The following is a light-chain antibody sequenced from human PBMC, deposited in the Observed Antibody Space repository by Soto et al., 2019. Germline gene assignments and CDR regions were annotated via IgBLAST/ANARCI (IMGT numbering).Light chain of an antibody. CDR3: QQYNTSPST. CDR2: GAS. V-gene: IGKV3-20*01. Sequence: EIVLTQSPDTLSLSPGERATLSCRASQSVTSTYLTWYQQRPGQAPRLLIYGASRRATGIPDRFTASGSGTDFTLTISRLEPEDFAVYYCQQYNTSPSTFGQGTRLEIK. J-gene: IGKJ5*01. CDR1: QSVTSTY.